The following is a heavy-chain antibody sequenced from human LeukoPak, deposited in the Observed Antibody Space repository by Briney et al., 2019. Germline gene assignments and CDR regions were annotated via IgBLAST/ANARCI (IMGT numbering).Heavy chain of an antibody. J-gene: IGHJ6*03. Sequence: SVKVSCKASGYSFNAYYIHWVRQAPGQGLEWMGRIIPILGTANYAQKFQGRVTITADKSTSTAYMELSSLRSEDTAVYYCARGPKESSSWYGGYYYYYYMDVWGKGTTVTVSS. CDR3: ARGPKESSSWYGGYYYYYYMDV. CDR2: IIPILGTA. CDR1: GYSFNAYY. V-gene: IGHV1-69*08. D-gene: IGHD6-13*01.